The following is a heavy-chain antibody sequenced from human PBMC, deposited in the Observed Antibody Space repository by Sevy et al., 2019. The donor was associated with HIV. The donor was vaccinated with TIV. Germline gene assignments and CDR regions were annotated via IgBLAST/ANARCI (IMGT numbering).Heavy chain of an antibody. CDR3: ARDRDYDDIWGTFPYRDF. J-gene: IGHJ4*02. CDR1: GYIFTSYG. Sequence: ASVKVSCKASGYIFTSYGISWVRQAPGRGLEWVGWISPYKGTKNYAQKFQGRVTMTTDTSTFTVYMQLRSLRSDDTAIYYCARDRDYDDIWGTFPYRDFWGQGTLVTVSS. CDR2: ISPYKGTK. D-gene: IGHD3-16*01. V-gene: IGHV1-18*01.